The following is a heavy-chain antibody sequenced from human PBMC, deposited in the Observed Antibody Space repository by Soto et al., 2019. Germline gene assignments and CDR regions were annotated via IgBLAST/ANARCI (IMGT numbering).Heavy chain of an antibody. CDR1: GGSISSGGYY. Sequence: SETLSLTCTVSGGSISSGGYYWSWIRQHPGKGLEWIGYIYYSGSTYYNPSLKSRVTISVDTSKNQFSLKLSSVTAADTAVYYCARDHCSSTSCYNWFHPWGQGTLVTLSS. V-gene: IGHV4-31*03. D-gene: IGHD2-2*01. CDR2: IYYSGST. J-gene: IGHJ5*02. CDR3: ARDHCSSTSCYNWFHP.